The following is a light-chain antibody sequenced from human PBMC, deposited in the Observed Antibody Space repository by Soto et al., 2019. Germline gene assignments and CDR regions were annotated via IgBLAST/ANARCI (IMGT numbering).Light chain of an antibody. CDR2: GAS. J-gene: IGKJ4*01. CDR1: QSVGTN. Sequence: EIVMTQSPGALSLSPGERATLSCRASQSVGTNLAWYQQKPGQAPRPLIYGASARATDVPARFSGSGSGTEVPFPHSRLEVEDFAVYFWSQKRYWSPITFDGGTKVEIK. V-gene: IGKV3-15*01. CDR3: SQKRYWSPIT.